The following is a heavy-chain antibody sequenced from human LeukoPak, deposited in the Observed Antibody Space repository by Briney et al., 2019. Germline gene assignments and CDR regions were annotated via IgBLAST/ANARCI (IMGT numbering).Heavy chain of an antibody. D-gene: IGHD2-15*01. Sequence: GGSLTLSCAASGFTFSSYALNWVRQAPGKGLEYVSAISPDGGTTYYADSVKGRFTISRDNSKNTLYLQMGSLRAEDMAVYYCARVLPGGSCYDYWGQGTLVTVSS. CDR2: ISPDGGTT. J-gene: IGHJ4*02. V-gene: IGHV3-64*02. CDR1: GFTFSSYA. CDR3: ARVLPGGSCYDY.